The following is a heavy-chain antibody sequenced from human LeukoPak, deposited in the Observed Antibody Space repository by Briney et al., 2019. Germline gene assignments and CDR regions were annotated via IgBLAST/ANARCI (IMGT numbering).Heavy chain of an antibody. CDR3: TRVGYIDEGIDY. V-gene: IGHV3-7*04. D-gene: IGHD5-24*01. CDR1: GFPFSSYW. Sequence: GGSLRLSSVASGFPFSSYWMTWVRQAPGKGLEWVANIKQDGSKKSYVDSVKGRFTISRDNAKNSLYLQMNSLRAEDTAIYYCTRVGYIDEGIDYWGQGTLVTVSS. CDR2: IKQDGSKK. J-gene: IGHJ4*02.